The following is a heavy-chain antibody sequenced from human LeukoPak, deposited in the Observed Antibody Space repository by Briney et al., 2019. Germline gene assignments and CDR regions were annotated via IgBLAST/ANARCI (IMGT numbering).Heavy chain of an antibody. J-gene: IGHJ4*02. D-gene: IGHD5-24*01. V-gene: IGHV4-30-4*01. CDR3: ARAPVEMATILNYDY. CDR1: GGSISSSSYY. Sequence: PSETLSLTCTVSGGSISSSSYYWSWIRQPPGKGLEWIGYIYYSGSTYYNPSLKSRVTISVDTSKNQFSLKLSSVTAADTAVYYCARAPVEMATILNYDYWGQGTLVTVSS. CDR2: IYYSGST.